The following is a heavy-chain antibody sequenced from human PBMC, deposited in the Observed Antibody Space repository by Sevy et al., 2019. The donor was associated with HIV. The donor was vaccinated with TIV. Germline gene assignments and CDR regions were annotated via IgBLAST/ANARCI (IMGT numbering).Heavy chain of an antibody. CDR3: ARGVRPCYYYGMDV. CDR1: GFTFSSYA. V-gene: IGHV3-30-3*01. Sequence: GGCLRLSCAASGFTFSSYAMHWVRQAPGKGLEWVAVISYDGSNKYYADSVKGRFTISRDNSKNTLYLQMNSLRAEDTAVYYCARGVRPCYYYGMDVWGQGTTVTVSS. J-gene: IGHJ6*02. D-gene: IGHD2-2*01. CDR2: ISYDGSNK.